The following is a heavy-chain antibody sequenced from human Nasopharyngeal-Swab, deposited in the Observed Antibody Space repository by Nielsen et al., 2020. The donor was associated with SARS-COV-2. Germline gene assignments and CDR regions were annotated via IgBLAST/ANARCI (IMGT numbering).Heavy chain of an antibody. J-gene: IGHJ4*02. CDR1: GYSITAHA. V-gene: IGHV1-3*01. CDR2: MNAGTGSR. D-gene: IGHD1-26*01. Sequence: ASVKVSCKASGYSITAHAIHWVRQAPGQRPEWMGWMNAGTGSREYSQKFQGRVTFSTDTSASTTYMELRSLSSEDTAEYYCARSGIVGAPGFDHWGQGTLVTV. CDR3: ARSGIVGAPGFDH.